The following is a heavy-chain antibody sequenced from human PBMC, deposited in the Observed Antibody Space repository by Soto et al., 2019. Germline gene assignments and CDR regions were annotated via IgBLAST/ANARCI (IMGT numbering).Heavy chain of an antibody. CDR2: INAGNGNT. V-gene: IGHV1-3*01. J-gene: IGHJ4*02. D-gene: IGHD1-26*01. Sequence: QVQLVQSGAEVKKPGASVKVSCKASGYTFTSYAMHWVRQAPGQRLEWMGWINAGNGNTKYLQKFQGRVTMTRDTSASTAYMELSSLRSEDTAVYYCARDVGATGDWGQGTLVTVSS. CDR1: GYTFTSYA. CDR3: ARDVGATGD.